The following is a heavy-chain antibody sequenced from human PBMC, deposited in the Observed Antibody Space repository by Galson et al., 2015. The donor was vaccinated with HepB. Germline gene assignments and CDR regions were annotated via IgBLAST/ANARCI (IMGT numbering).Heavy chain of an antibody. CDR3: ARDRSCSNGVCKPAAFDV. CDR1: GFTFSSYW. V-gene: IGHV3-74*01. Sequence: SLRLSCAASGFTFSSYWKHWVRQAPGKGLVWVSRVNADGSSTNYADSVKGRFTISRDNAKNTLYVQMNSLRAEDTAVYYCARDRSCSNGVCKPAAFDVWGQGTMVTVSS. CDR2: VNADGSST. J-gene: IGHJ3*01. D-gene: IGHD2-8*01.